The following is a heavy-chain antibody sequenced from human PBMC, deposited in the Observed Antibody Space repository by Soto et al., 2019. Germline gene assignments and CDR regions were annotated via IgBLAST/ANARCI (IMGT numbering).Heavy chain of an antibody. D-gene: IGHD2-8*01. CDR1: GGSISNGAYY. V-gene: IGHV4-31*03. Sequence: SETLSLTCTGSGGSISNGAYYWSWLRQHPGKGLEWIGHIYYSGSTHYNPSLKSRVTISVDTSKNKFSLKLSSVTAADTAVYHFARATDWTNGVCYWLDPWGKGTRFTASS. CDR3: ARATDWTNGVCYWLDP. CDR2: IYYSGST. J-gene: IGHJ5*02.